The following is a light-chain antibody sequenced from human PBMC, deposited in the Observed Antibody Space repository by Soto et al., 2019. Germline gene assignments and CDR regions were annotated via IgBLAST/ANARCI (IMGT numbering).Light chain of an antibody. CDR3: SAYTSSSTPYV. J-gene: IGLJ1*01. V-gene: IGLV2-14*01. Sequence: QSVLTQPASVSGSPGQSITISCTGTSSDVGGYNYVSWYQQHPGKAPKLMIYEVSNRPSGVSNRFSGSKSGNTASLTISGLLAEDEADYYCSAYTSSSTPYVFGTGTNVTVL. CDR2: EVS. CDR1: SSDVGGYNY.